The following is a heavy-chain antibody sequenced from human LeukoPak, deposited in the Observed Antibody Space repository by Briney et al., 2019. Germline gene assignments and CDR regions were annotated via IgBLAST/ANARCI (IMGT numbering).Heavy chain of an antibody. CDR3: AKDPNYHGSGSSGNWFDP. V-gene: IGHV3-30*18. D-gene: IGHD3-10*01. CDR2: ISYDGTNK. J-gene: IGHJ5*02. Sequence: GTSLRLSCAVSGFTISNTGMHWVRQAPGKGLEWVAVISYDGTNKYYADSVKGRFTISRDNSKNTMYLQMNSLRVEDTAVYYCAKDPNYHGSGSSGNWFDPWGQGTLVIVSS. CDR1: GFTISNTG.